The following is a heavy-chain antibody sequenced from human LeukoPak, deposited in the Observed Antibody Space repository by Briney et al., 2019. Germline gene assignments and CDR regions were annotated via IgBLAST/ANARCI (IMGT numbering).Heavy chain of an antibody. D-gene: IGHD4-11*01. CDR3: ASRTGMTTVFSFDY. CDR2: IYYSGST. CDR1: GGSLSSSSYY. J-gene: IGHJ4*02. Sequence: SETLSLTCTVSGGSLSSSSYYWGWIRQPPGKGLEWIGSIYYSGSTYYNPSLKSRVTISVDTSKNQFSLKLSSVTAADTAVYYCASRTGMTTVFSFDYWGQGTLVTVSS. V-gene: IGHV4-39*01.